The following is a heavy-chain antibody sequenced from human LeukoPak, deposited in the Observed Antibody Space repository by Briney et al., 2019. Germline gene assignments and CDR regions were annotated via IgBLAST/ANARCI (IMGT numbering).Heavy chain of an antibody. CDR1: RFTFSTSG. J-gene: IGHJ6*04. CDR2: ISSSGSTI. CDR3: AELGITMIGGV. V-gene: IGHV3-48*04. Sequence: QAGGSLRLSCAASRFTFSTSGMNWVRQAPGKGLEWVSYISSSGSTIYHADSVKGRFTISRDNAKNSLYLQMNSLRAEDTAVYYCAELGITMIGGVWGKGTTVTISS. D-gene: IGHD3-10*02.